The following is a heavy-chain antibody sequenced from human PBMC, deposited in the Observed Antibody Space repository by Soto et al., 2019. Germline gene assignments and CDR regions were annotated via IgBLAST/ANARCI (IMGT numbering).Heavy chain of an antibody. V-gene: IGHV3-23*01. Sequence: GWSLRLACKFSGFSFSGYAMTWVRQAPGKGLEWVSVISGSGDNTFYAASVKGRFAISRDNSKNVLYLQMNSLSADDAAVYFCAKGRAITVYGVDILFDYWGLGTLVTVSS. D-gene: IGHD3-3*01. CDR3: AKGRAITVYGVDILFDY. CDR1: GFSFSGYA. J-gene: IGHJ4*01. CDR2: ISGSGDNT.